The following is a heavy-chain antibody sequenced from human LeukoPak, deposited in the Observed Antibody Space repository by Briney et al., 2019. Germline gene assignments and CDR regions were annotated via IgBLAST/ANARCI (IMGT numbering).Heavy chain of an antibody. Sequence: GGSLRLSCAASGFSFSTYWMTWVRQAPGKGLEWVANIKPDGSQKYCVDSVKGRFTISRDNAKNSLYLQMNSLRAEDTAVYYCARDSGSFFVDFWGQRTLVTVSS. CDR2: IKPDGSQK. D-gene: IGHD1-26*01. CDR3: ARDSGSFFVDF. CDR1: GFSFSTYW. J-gene: IGHJ4*02. V-gene: IGHV3-7*01.